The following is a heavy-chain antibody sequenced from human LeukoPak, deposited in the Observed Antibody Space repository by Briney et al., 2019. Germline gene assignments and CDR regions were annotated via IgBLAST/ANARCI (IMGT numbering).Heavy chain of an antibody. CDR3: AKGCSGGYHFDY. CDR2: ISSKGHST. Sequence: GGSLRLSCSASGFTFSSFVMHWVRQAPGKGLEYVSAISSKGHSTYYADSVKGRFTISRDNSKNTLYLQMNSLRAEETAVYYCAKGCSGGYHFDYWGQGNLVTISS. D-gene: IGHD1-26*01. CDR1: GFTFSSFV. J-gene: IGHJ4*02. V-gene: IGHV3-64*04.